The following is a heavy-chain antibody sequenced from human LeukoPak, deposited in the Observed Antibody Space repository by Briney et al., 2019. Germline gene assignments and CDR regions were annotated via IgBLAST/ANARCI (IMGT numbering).Heavy chain of an antibody. Sequence: GGSLRLSCAASGFTFSSYDMHWVRQVTGKGLEWVSGIGTAGDTYHLDSVKGRFTISRENAKNSLYLQMNSLRAGDTAVYYCARASRSRTADFDYWGQGTLVTVSS. D-gene: IGHD1-1*01. CDR1: GFTFSSYD. J-gene: IGHJ4*02. V-gene: IGHV3-13*01. CDR2: IGTAGDT. CDR3: ARASRSRTADFDY.